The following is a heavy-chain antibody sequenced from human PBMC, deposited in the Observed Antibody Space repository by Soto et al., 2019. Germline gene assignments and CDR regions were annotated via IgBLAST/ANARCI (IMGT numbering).Heavy chain of an antibody. CDR2: ISSGDDT. CDR3: ARNSSPGGMDV. D-gene: IGHD6-13*01. V-gene: IGHV3-53*01. J-gene: IGHJ6*02. CDR1: GFFVSSSY. Sequence: EVQLVVSGGGLIQPGGSLRLSCAASGFFVSSSYMSWVRQAPGKGLEWVSVISSGDDTYYADSMRGRFTISRDNSKNEVYLQMDNLRAEDTAVYYCARNSSPGGMDVWGQGTTVTVSS.